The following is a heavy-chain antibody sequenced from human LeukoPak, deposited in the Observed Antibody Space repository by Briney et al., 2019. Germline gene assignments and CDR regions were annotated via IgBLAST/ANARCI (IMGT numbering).Heavy chain of an antibody. CDR2: INPNSGGT. CDR1: GYTFTGYY. J-gene: IGHJ4*02. V-gene: IGHV1-2*02. D-gene: IGHD3-10*01. Sequence: ASVKVSCKASGYTFTGYYMHWVRQAPGQGLEWMGWINPNSGGTNYAQKFQGRVTMTRDTSISTAYMELSRLRSDDTAVYYCARGSITMVRGVTRPSLLIDYWGQGTLVTVSS. CDR3: ARGSITMVRGVTRPSLLIDY.